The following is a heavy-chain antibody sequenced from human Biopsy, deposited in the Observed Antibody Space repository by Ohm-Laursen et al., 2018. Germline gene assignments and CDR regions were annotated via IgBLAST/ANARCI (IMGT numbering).Heavy chain of an antibody. J-gene: IGHJ4*02. CDR1: GFTFGDYY. V-gene: IGHV3-11*01. CDR2: ISGSGVTK. D-gene: IGHD3-10*01. Sequence: SLRLSCSASGFTFGDYYMSWIRQAPGRGLAWLSYISGSGVTKMYADSVKGRFTVSRDNAKNSLYLEMNNLTVEDTALYYCATDGAGSYNENWGQGTLVSVSS. CDR3: ATDGAGSYNEN.